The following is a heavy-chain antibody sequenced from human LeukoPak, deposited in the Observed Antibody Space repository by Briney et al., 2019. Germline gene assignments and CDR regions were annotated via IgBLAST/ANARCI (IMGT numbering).Heavy chain of an antibody. CDR1: GGTFSSYA. CDR2: IIPILGIA. V-gene: IGHV1-69*04. D-gene: IGHD3-10*01. J-gene: IGHJ4*02. CDR3: ARLHGDYASGTPPFDM. Sequence: ASVKVSCKASGGTFSSYAISWVRQAPGQGLEWMGRIIPILGIANYAQKFQGRVTITADKSTSTAYMELSSLRSEDTAMYYCARLHGDYASGTPPFDMWGQGTLVTVSS.